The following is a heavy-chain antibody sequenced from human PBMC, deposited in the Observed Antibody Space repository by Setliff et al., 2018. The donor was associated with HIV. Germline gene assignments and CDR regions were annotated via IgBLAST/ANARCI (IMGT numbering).Heavy chain of an antibody. CDR2: IISILNVA. D-gene: IGHD6-13*01. Sequence: SVKVSCKTSRGTFTSYAFTWARQAPGQGLEWMGGIISILNVATYAQKFQGRVTITADKSTSTVYMELSSLRSEDSAVYYCARVLKGYSSSYEAFDIWGQGTMVTVSS. J-gene: IGHJ3*02. CDR3: ARVLKGYSSSYEAFDI. CDR1: RGTFTSYA. V-gene: IGHV1-69*10.